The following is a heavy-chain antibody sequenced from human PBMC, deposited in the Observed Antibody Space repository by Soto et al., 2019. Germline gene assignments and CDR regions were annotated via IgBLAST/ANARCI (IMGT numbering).Heavy chain of an antibody. Sequence: NPSETLSLTCTVSGGSISSGDYYWSWIRQPPGKGLEWIGYIYYSGSTYYNPSLKSRVTISVDTSKNQFSLKLSSVTAADTAVYYCASPHVDEGAFDIWGQGTMVTVSS. CDR1: GGSISSGDYY. CDR3: ASPHVDEGAFDI. CDR2: IYYSGST. J-gene: IGHJ3*02. V-gene: IGHV4-30-4*01.